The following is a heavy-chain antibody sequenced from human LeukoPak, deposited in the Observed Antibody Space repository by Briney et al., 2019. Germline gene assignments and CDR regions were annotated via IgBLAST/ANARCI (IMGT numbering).Heavy chain of an antibody. CDR3: ARQLPHGYNFYY. CDR2: INPNSGGT. V-gene: IGHV1-2*06. J-gene: IGHJ4*02. Sequence: ASVEVSCKASGYTFTGYYMHWVRQAPGQGLEWMGRINPNSGGTNYAQKFQGRVTMTRDTSISTAYMELSRLRSDDTAVYYCARQLPHGYNFYYWGQGTLVTVSS. CDR1: GYTFTGYY. D-gene: IGHD5-24*01.